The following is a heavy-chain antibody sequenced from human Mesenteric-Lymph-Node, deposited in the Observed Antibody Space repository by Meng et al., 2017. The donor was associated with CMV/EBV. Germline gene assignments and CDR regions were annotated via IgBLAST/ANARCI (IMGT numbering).Heavy chain of an antibody. CDR2: IGGST. CDR3: ARDSCGGDCYLDY. J-gene: IGHJ4*02. V-gene: IGHV3-20*04. Sequence: GESLKISCAASGFTFSSYAMSWVRQAPGKGLEWVSYIGGSTGYADSVKGRFTISRDNAKNSLYLQMNSLRAEDTALYYCARDSCGGDCYLDYWGQGTLVTVSS. D-gene: IGHD2-21*01. CDR1: GFTFSSYA.